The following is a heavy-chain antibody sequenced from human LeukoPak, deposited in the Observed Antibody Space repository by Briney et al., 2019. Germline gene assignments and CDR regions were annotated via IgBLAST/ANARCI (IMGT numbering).Heavy chain of an antibody. CDR1: GFTFSSYE. CDR2: ISSSGSTI. D-gene: IGHD1-26*01. V-gene: IGHV3-48*03. J-gene: IGHJ4*02. Sequence: GGSLRLSCAASGFTFSSYEMNWVRQAPGKGLEWVSYISSSGSTIYYADSVKGRFTISRDNAKNSLYLQMNSPRAEDTAVYYCARDFSSGSYYGDYFFDYWGQGTLVTVSS. CDR3: ARDFSSGSYYGDYFFDY.